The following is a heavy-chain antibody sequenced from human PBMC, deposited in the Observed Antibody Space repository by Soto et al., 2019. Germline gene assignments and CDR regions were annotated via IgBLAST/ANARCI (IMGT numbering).Heavy chain of an antibody. CDR1: GYAFTGYY. CDR3: ARHSGYGYVFDY. Sequence: ASVKVSCKASGYAFTGYYIHWVRQAPGQGLEWMGWINPNNGDTNSARKLQGRVTMTRDTSTSKAYMEMRSVTFDDTAVYYCARHSGYGYVFDYWGQGTLVTVSS. CDR2: INPNNGDT. J-gene: IGHJ4*02. V-gene: IGHV1-2*02. D-gene: IGHD5-12*01.